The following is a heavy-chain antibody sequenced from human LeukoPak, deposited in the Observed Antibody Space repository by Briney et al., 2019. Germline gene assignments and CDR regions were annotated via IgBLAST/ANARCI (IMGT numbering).Heavy chain of an antibody. CDR1: GYTFTGYY. Sequence: GASVKVSCKASGYTFTGYYMHWVRQAPGQGLEWMGWINPNSGGTNYAQKFQGRVTMTRDTSISTAYMELSRLRSDDTAVYYCARDFPWGYIQGPLFDYWGQGTLVTVSS. CDR3: ARDFPWGYIQGPLFDY. D-gene: IGHD5-24*01. J-gene: IGHJ4*02. CDR2: INPNSGGT. V-gene: IGHV1-2*02.